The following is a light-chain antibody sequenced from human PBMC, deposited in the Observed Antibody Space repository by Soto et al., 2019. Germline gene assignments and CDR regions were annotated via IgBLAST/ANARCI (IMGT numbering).Light chain of an antibody. J-gene: IGKJ4*01. CDR3: HQYGSSPLT. V-gene: IGKV3-20*01. CDR2: GAS. Sequence: EIVLRQSPGTLSLSPGERATLSCRASQSVTSSYLAWYQQKPGQAPRLLIYGASSRATGIPDRFSGSGSGTDFTLTSSRLEPEDFAVYYCHQYGSSPLTFGGGNKVEIK. CDR1: QSVTSSY.